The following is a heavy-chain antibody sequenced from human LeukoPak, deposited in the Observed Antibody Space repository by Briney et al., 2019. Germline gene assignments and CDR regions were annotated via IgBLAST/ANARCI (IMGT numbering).Heavy chain of an antibody. V-gene: IGHV4-39*07. CDR1: GGSISSSSHY. J-gene: IGHJ4*02. CDR2: IFYSGNT. CDR3: ARIQYSCSVDY. Sequence: SSETLSLTCTVSGGSISSSSHYWGWIRQPPGKGLEWIGSIFYSGNTYYNPSLKSRVTISVDTSKNQFSLKLSSVTAADTAVYYCARIQYSCSVDYWGQGTLVTVSS. D-gene: IGHD6-6*01.